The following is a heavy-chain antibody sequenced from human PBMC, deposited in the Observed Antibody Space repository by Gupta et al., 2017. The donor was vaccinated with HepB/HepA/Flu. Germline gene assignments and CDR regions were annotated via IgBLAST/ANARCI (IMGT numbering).Heavy chain of an antibody. Sequence: QVQLVQSGAEVKKPGASVKVSCKASGYTFTSYDINWVRQATGQGLEWMGWMNPNSGNTDYAQKGQGSVTMTRNTSISTAEMELSRVGSEETAVYYCARAAAGGSYYYYGMDVGGQGTTVTVSS. V-gene: IGHV1-8*01. CDR2: MNPNSGNT. CDR3: ARAAAGGSYYYYGMDV. CDR1: GYTFTSYD. D-gene: IGHD6-13*01. J-gene: IGHJ6*02.